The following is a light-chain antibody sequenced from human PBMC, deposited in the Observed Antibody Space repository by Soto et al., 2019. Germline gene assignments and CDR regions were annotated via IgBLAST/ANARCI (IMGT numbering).Light chain of an antibody. Sequence: EIVLTQSPGTLSLSPGERATLSCRASQSVRSNYLAWYQQKPGQAPRILIYGASSRATGIPDRFSGSGSGTDFTLTISRLEPEDFAVYHCQQYVNSATFGQGTRLEMK. V-gene: IGKV3-20*01. CDR3: QQYVNSAT. CDR2: GAS. J-gene: IGKJ5*01. CDR1: QSVRSNY.